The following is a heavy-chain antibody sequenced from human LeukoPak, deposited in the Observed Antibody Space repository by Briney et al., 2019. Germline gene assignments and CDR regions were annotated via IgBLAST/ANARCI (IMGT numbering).Heavy chain of an antibody. CDR3: ATANWGGSSGWFRDAFDI. CDR1: GFTFSSYA. D-gene: IGHD6-19*01. CDR2: ISGSGGST. Sequence: GGSLRLSCAASGFTFSSYAMSWVRQAPGRGLEWVSAISGSGGSTYYADSVKGRFTISRDNSKNTLYLQMNSLRAEDTAVYYCATANWGGSSGWFRDAFDIWGQGTMVTVSS. V-gene: IGHV3-23*01. J-gene: IGHJ3*02.